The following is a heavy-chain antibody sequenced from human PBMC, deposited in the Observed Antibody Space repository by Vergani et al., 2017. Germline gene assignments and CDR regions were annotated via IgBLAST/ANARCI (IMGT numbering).Heavy chain of an antibody. V-gene: IGHV3-21*01. CDR1: GFTFSSYS. CDR3: ARDHEPGYYDSSATIQYYYYGMDV. D-gene: IGHD3-22*01. CDR2: ISSSSSYI. J-gene: IGHJ6*02. Sequence: EVQLVESGGGLVKPGGSLRLSCAASGFTFSSYSMNWVRQAPGKGLEWVSSISSSSSYIYYADSVKGRFTISRDNAKNSLYLQMNSLRAEDTAVYYCARDHEPGYYDSSATIQYYYYGMDVWGQGTTVTVSS.